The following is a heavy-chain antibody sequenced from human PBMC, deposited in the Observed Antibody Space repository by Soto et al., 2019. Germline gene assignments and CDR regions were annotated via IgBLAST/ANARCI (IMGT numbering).Heavy chain of an antibody. Sequence: ASVKVSCKASGYTFTSYDINWVRQATGQGLEWMGWMNPNSGNTGYAQKFQGRVTMTRNTSISTAYMELSSLRSEDTAVYYCARGLDIVVVPAANLYYYYYMDGWGKGTTVTVSS. V-gene: IGHV1-8*01. CDR2: MNPNSGNT. CDR3: ARGLDIVVVPAANLYYYYYMDG. D-gene: IGHD2-2*01. CDR1: GYTFTSYD. J-gene: IGHJ6*03.